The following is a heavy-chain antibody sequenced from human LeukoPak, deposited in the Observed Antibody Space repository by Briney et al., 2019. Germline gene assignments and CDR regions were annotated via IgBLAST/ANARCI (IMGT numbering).Heavy chain of an antibody. V-gene: IGHV1-69*04. Sequence: SVKVSCKASGGTFSSYAISWVRQAPGQGLEWMGRIIPIFGITNYAQKFQGRVTITADKSTSTAYMELSSLRSEDTAVYYCASTDSSGLPTNDYWGQGTLVTVSS. J-gene: IGHJ4*02. CDR1: GGTFSSYA. CDR2: IIPIFGIT. CDR3: ASTDSSGLPTNDY. D-gene: IGHD3-22*01.